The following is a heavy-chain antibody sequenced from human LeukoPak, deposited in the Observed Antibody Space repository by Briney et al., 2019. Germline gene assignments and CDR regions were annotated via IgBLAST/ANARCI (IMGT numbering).Heavy chain of an antibody. J-gene: IGHJ4*02. CDR1: GFTFSSYS. D-gene: IGHD3-3*01. CDR2: ISSGSSYI. Sequence: GGSLRLSCAASGFTFSSYSMNWVRQAPGKGLEWVSSISSGSSYIYYADSVKGRFTISRDNAKNSLYLQMNSLRAEDTAVYYCARDRNTDFWSGYYTNYYDYWGQGTLVTVSS. CDR3: ARDRNTDFWSGYYTNYYDY. V-gene: IGHV3-21*01.